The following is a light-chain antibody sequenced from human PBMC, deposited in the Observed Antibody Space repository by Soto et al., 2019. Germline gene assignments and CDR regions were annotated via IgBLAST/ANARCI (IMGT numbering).Light chain of an antibody. V-gene: IGLV2-14*01. Sequence: QSALTQPASVSGSPGQSITISCTGTSGDIGSYNYVSWYQQHPGKAPKLLISEVSIRPSGVSDRFSGSKSGNTASLTISGIQTEDEADYYCSSFTSAYTFVFGSGTKVTV. CDR2: EVS. CDR3: SSFTSAYTFV. J-gene: IGLJ1*01. CDR1: SGDIGSYNY.